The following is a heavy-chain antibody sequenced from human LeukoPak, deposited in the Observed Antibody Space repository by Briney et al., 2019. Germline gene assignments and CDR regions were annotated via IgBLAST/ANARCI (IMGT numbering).Heavy chain of an antibody. V-gene: IGHV4-39*07. J-gene: IGHJ5*02. CDR1: GGSISSSNYY. CDR2: ISYSGST. CDR3: ASSVVTEGSWFDP. Sequence: PSETLSLTCTVSGGSISSSNYYGGWIRQTPGKGLEWIGSISYSGSTHYNPSLKSRVTISVDTSRNQFSLNLRSVTAADTAVYYCASSVVTEGSWFDPWGQGTLVTVSS. D-gene: IGHD4-23*01.